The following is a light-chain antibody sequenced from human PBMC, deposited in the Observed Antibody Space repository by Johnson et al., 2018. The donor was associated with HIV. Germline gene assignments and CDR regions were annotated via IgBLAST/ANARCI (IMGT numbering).Light chain of an antibody. CDR3: GTWDGSLSAGV. J-gene: IGLJ1*01. Sequence: QSVLTQPPSVSAAPGQKVTISCSGSSSNIGNNYVSWYQQLPGTAPKLLIYDNNKRPSGIPDRFSGSTSGTSTTLGITGLQTGDEADYYCGTWDGSLSAGVFGTGTKVTVL. CDR1: SSNIGNNY. V-gene: IGLV1-51*01. CDR2: DNN.